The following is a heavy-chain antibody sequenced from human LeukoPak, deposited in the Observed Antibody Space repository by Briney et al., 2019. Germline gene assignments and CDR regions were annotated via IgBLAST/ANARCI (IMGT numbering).Heavy chain of an antibody. D-gene: IGHD2-2*01. CDR1: GGSISSYY. CDR2: FYTSGII. V-gene: IGHV4-4*07. CDR3: ARGYCSSTSCWAGDAFDI. J-gene: IGHJ3*02. Sequence: SETPSLTCTVSGGSISSYYWSWIRQPAGKGLEWIGRFYTSGIINYNPSLKSRVTMSVDTSKNHFSLTLTSVTAADTALYYCARGYCSSTSCWAGDAFDIWGQGTMVTVSS.